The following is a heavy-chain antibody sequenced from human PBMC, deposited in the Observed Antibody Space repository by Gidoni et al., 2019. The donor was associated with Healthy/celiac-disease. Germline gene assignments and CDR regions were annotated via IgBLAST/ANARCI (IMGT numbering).Heavy chain of an antibody. Sequence: EVQLLESGGGWVQPGGSLRLSCAASGIPFSSHARSWVRQAPGKGLEWVSAISGSGCSTYYADSWKGRLTISRDNSKNTLYLQMNSLRAEDTAVYYCAKGTETHSVDAFDIWGQGTMVTVSS. J-gene: IGHJ3*02. CDR1: GIPFSSHA. CDR2: ISGSGCST. D-gene: IGHD2-21*01. CDR3: AKGTETHSVDAFDI. V-gene: IGHV3-23*01.